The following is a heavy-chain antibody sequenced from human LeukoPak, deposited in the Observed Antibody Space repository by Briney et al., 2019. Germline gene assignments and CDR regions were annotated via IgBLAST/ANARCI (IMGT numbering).Heavy chain of an antibody. V-gene: IGHV1-69*05. CDR2: IIPIFGTA. D-gene: IGHD4-23*01. J-gene: IGHJ4*02. CDR1: GGTFSSYA. CDR3: ASGGVNSATFDY. Sequence: GSSVKVSCKASGGTFSSYAISWVRQAPGQGLEWMGGIIPIFGTANYAQKFQGRVTITTGESTSTAYMELSSLRSEDTAVYYCASGGVNSATFDYWGQGTLVTVSS.